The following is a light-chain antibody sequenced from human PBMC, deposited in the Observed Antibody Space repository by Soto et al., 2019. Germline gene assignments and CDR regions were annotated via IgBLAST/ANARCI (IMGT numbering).Light chain of an antibody. CDR3: STYSGASTLSYV. CDR1: SSSDLGGYNH. Sequence: QSALTQPASVSGSPGQSITVSCTGSSSSDLGGYNHVSWYQHHPGKAPKLLIYDVSDRPSGVSIRFSGSKSGNTASLTISGLQAEDEADYYCSTYSGASTLSYVFGTGTKVTVL. CDR2: DVS. J-gene: IGLJ1*01. V-gene: IGLV2-14*03.